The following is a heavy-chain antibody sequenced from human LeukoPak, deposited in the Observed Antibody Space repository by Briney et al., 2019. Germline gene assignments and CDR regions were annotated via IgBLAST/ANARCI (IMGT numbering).Heavy chain of an antibody. CDR3: ARLRDNWNVCVFDI. CDR2: INHSGST. CDR1: GGSFSGYY. Sequence: SETLSLTCGVYGGSFSGYYWSWLRQPPGKGLEWIGGINHSGSTNHNSSLKRRVTISVDTSKNQFSLKLSSVTAADTAVYYCARLRDNWNVCVFDIWGQGTMVTISS. J-gene: IGHJ3*02. V-gene: IGHV4-34*01. D-gene: IGHD1-1*01.